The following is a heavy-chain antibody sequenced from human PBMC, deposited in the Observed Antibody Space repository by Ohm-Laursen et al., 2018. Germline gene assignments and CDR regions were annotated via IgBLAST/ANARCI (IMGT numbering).Heavy chain of an antibody. V-gene: IGHV3-30*18. D-gene: IGHD3-22*01. CDR1: GFTFSSYG. Sequence: RSLRLSCAASGFTFSSYGMHWVRQAPGKGLEWVAVISYDGSNKYYADSVKGRFTISRDNSKNTLYLQMNSLRAEDTAVYYCAKVDSSGYQLDYWGQGTLVTVSS. J-gene: IGHJ4*02. CDR2: ISYDGSNK. CDR3: AKVDSSGYQLDY.